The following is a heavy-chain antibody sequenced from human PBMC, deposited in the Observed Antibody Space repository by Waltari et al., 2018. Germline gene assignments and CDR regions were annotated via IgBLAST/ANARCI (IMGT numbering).Heavy chain of an antibody. CDR2: ISASGGNT. CDR1: GFTFCRFA. D-gene: IGHD5-18*01. CDR3: AKGDTGRSAPSDY. V-gene: IGHV3-23*01. J-gene: IGHJ4*02. Sequence: EVQLLESGGGLVEPGGSLRLSCAASGFTFCRFAMRWVRQAPGKGLEWVSSISASGGNTYYADSVKGRSTISRDNMKNTIYLQMNSLRAEDTAVYFCAKGDTGRSAPSDYWGQGTLVTVSS.